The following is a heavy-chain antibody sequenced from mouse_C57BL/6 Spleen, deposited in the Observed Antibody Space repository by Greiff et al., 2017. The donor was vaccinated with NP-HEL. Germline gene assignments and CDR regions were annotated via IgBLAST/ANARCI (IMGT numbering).Heavy chain of an antibody. CDR1: GYTFTSYW. CDR3: ARVGLLSAMDY. CDR2: IHPNSGST. J-gene: IGHJ4*01. V-gene: IGHV1-64*01. D-gene: IGHD2-10*01. Sequence: QVQLQQPGAELVKPGASVKLSCKASGYTFTSYWMHWVKQRPGQGLEWIGMIHPNSGSTNYNEKFKSKATLTVDKSSSTAYMQLSSLTSEDSAVYYCARVGLLSAMDYWGQGTSVTVSS.